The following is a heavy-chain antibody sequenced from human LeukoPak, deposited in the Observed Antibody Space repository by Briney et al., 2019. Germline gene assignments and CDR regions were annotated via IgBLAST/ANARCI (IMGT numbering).Heavy chain of an antibody. Sequence: APAKVCCKASGYTFTSYGISWVRQAPGQGLEWMGWISAYNGNTNYAQKLQGRVTMTTDTSTSTAYMELRSLRSDDTAVYYCARDGGEVPAAIRGWFDPWGQGTLVTVSS. V-gene: IGHV1-18*01. CDR2: ISAYNGNT. D-gene: IGHD2-2*02. CDR1: GYTFTSYG. J-gene: IGHJ5*02. CDR3: ARDGGEVPAAIRGWFDP.